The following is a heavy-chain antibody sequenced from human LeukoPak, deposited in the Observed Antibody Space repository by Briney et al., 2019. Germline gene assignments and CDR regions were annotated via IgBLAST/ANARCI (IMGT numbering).Heavy chain of an antibody. CDR1: GFTFSSYD. V-gene: IGHV3-13*01. D-gene: IGHD3-22*01. CDR2: IGTAGDT. CDR3: ARVTSRSNGYYSEEFDY. J-gene: IGHJ4*02. Sequence: GGSLRLSCAASGFTFSSYDMHWVRQATGKGLEWVSAIGTAGDTYYPGSVKGRFTISRENAKNSLYLQMNSLRAGDTAVYYCARVTSRSNGYYSEEFDYWGQGTLVTVSP.